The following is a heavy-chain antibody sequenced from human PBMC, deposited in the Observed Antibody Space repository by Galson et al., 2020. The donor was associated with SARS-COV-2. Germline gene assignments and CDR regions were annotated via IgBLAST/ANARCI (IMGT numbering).Heavy chain of an antibody. CDR1: GFTFSSYN. CDR2: INSSSTT. Sequence: GESLKISCAASGFTFSSYNMNWVRQAPGTGLEWVSFINSSSTTYYADSVKGRFTISRDNAKNSLYLQMSGLRDDDTALYYCSRGLSSSWPFSDFWGQGALVTVSS. V-gene: IGHV3-48*02. J-gene: IGHJ4*02. CDR3: SRGLSSSWPFSDF. D-gene: IGHD6-13*01.